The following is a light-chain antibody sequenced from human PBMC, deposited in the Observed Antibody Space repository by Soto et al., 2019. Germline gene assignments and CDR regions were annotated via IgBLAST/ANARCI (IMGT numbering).Light chain of an antibody. V-gene: IGKV3-20*01. CDR1: QSVASNY. CDR3: QQYGTSPLT. Sequence: PGERATLSYRASQSVASNYLAWYQQKPGQAPRLLIYLASSRATGIPDRFSGSGSGTAFTLTISRLEPEDFAVYYCQQYGTSPLTFGGGTKVEIK. CDR2: LAS. J-gene: IGKJ4*01.